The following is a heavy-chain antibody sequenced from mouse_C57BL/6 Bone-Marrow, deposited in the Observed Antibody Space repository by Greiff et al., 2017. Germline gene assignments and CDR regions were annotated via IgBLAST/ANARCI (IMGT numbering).Heavy chain of an antibody. CDR1: GYSITSGYY. J-gene: IGHJ3*01. CDR3: ARDPAFY. Sequence: EESGPGLVKPSQSLSLTCSVTGYSITSGYYWNWIRQFPGNKLEWMGYISYDGSNNYNPSLKNRISITRDTSKNQFFLKLNSVTTEDTATYYCARDPAFYWGQGTLVTVSA. CDR2: ISYDGSN. V-gene: IGHV3-6*01.